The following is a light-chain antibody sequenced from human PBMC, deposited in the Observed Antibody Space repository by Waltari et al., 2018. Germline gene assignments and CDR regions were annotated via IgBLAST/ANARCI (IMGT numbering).Light chain of an antibody. CDR2: YDS. Sequence: SYVLNQPPSVSVAPGQTARISCVGTSLGTKTVHWYQQKPGQAPVLVIHYDSGRPSGIPERFSGSTSGNTATLTIKWGEAGDEAEYFCQVWDFTQGVFGGGTKLTVL. V-gene: IGLV3-21*04. CDR3: QVWDFTQGV. CDR1: SLGTKT. J-gene: IGLJ3*02.